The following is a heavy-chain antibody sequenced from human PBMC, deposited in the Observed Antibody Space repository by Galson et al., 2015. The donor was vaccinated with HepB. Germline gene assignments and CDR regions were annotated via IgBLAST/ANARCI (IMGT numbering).Heavy chain of an antibody. CDR2: ISGSGGST. J-gene: IGHJ4*02. CDR1: GFTFSSYA. D-gene: IGHD3-10*01. V-gene: IGHV3-23*01. CDR3: AKDINEGRFGDYYFDY. Sequence: SLRLSCAASGFTFSSYAMSWVRQAPGKGLEWVSAISGSGGSTYYADSVKGRFTISRDNSKNTLYLQMNSLRAEDTAVYYCAKDINEGRFGDYYFDYWGQGTLVTVSS.